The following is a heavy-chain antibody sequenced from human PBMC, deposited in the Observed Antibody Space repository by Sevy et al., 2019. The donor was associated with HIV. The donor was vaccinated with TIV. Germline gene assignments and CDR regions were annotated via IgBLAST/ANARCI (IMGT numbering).Heavy chain of an antibody. CDR2: ISGSGGKI. CDR3: AKDGYSSIYYGELDY. CDR1: GFIFDNYA. Sequence: GGSLRLSCTASGFIFDNYAMNWVRQAPGKGLEWVSVISGSGGKIYYAESVKGRFTITRDNSRKILYLQMKNVKPEDTGVYFCAKDGYSSIYYGELDYWGQGTPVTVSS. V-gene: IGHV3-23*01. D-gene: IGHD3-10*01. J-gene: IGHJ4*02.